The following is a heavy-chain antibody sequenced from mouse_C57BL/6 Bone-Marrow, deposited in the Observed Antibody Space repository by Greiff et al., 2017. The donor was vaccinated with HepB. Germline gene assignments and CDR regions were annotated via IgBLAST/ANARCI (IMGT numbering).Heavy chain of an antibody. CDR3: AREGYYSNLRWYFDV. J-gene: IGHJ1*03. CDR1: GYTFTDYY. V-gene: IGHV1-75*01. Sequence: VKLVESGPELVKPGASVKISCKASGYTFTDYYINWVKQRPGQGLEWIGWIFPGSGSTYYNEKFKGKATLTVDKSSSTAYMLLSSLTSEDSAVYFCAREGYYSNLRWYFDVWGTGTTVTVSS. CDR2: IFPGSGST. D-gene: IGHD2-5*01.